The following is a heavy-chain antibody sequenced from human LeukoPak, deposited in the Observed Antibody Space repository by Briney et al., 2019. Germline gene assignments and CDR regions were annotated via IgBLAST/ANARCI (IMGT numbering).Heavy chain of an antibody. CDR2: ICGRGIST. D-gene: IGHD3-9*01. V-gene: IGHV3-23*01. Sequence: PGGSPRLSCEASGFTFSQYAMSWVRQAPGKGLEWVSAICGRGISTYYTASVKGRFTISRDNPKNTLHLQMNSLRAEDTAVYYCAKDLQGYDILTGLEVFDSWGQGTLVTVSS. CDR1: GFTFSQYA. CDR3: AKDLQGYDILTGLEVFDS. J-gene: IGHJ4*02.